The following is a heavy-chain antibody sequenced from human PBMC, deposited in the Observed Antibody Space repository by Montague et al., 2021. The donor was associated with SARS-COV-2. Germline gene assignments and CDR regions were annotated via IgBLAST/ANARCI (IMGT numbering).Heavy chain of an antibody. J-gene: IGHJ4*02. V-gene: IGHV4/OR15-8*02. D-gene: IGHD6-13*01. CDR1: GGLISSGNW. Sequence: SETLSLTCAVSGGLISSGNWWSWVRQPPGKGLEWIGEIFYSGAASYNPSLKSRPTISMDKSKNEFSLKLNSVTAADTAMYYCARDFVAAVPDRFDSWGQGVLATVSS. CDR2: IFYSGAA. CDR3: ARDFVAAVPDRFDS.